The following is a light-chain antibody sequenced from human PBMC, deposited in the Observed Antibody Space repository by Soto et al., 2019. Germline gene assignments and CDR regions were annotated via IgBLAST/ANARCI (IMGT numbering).Light chain of an antibody. Sequence: DIQMTQSPSTLSASVKDTVTITCRASQSINKWLAWYQQKPGKVPKLLIYEASTLQSGVPSRFSGSGSGTEFTLTISGLQPDDFGTYYCQEYHSYSWTFGQGTRVEIK. CDR1: QSINKW. V-gene: IGKV1-5*03. J-gene: IGKJ1*01. CDR2: EAS. CDR3: QEYHSYSWT.